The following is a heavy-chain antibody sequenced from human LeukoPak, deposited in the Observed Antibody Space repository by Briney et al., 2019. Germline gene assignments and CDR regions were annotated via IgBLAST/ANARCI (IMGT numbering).Heavy chain of an antibody. CDR2: IYYSGST. D-gene: IGHD4-17*01. Sequence: SETLSLTCTVSGGSISSSSYYWGWIRQPPGKGLEWIGNIYYSGSTYYNPSLKSRVTISVDTSKNQFSLKLSSVTAADTALYYCAGPTVTTAYFDYWGQGTLVTVSS. J-gene: IGHJ4*02. CDR1: GGSISSSSYY. V-gene: IGHV4-39*01. CDR3: AGPTVTTAYFDY.